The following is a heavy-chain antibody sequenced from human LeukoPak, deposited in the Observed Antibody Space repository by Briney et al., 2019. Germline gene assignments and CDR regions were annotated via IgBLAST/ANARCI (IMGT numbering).Heavy chain of an antibody. CDR3: ARAQSLTAPAGTFANS. V-gene: IGHV1-2*02. D-gene: IGHD6-13*01. Sequence: ASVKVSCKASGYTFTGYFLHWVRRAPGQGFEWMGWINPNSGDTSYTQTFQGRVTMTRDTSISTAYMELSSLRSDDTAVYYCARAQSLTAPAGTFANSWGQGTLATVSS. J-gene: IGHJ4*02. CDR1: GYTFTGYF. CDR2: INPNSGDT.